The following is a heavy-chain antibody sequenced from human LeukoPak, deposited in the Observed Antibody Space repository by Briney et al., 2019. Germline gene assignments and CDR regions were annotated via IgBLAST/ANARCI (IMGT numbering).Heavy chain of an antibody. CDR3: AKVVQVLTGYYISYGMDV. CDR1: GFTFSNYD. Sequence: AGRSLRLSCAASGFTFSNYDMHWVRQAPGKGLEWVAVISYDGINKYYGDSVKGQFTISRDNSKNTLYLQMNSLRPEDTAVYYCAKVVQVLTGYYISYGMDVWGQGTTVTVSS. J-gene: IGHJ6*02. D-gene: IGHD3-9*01. CDR2: ISYDGINK. V-gene: IGHV3-30*18.